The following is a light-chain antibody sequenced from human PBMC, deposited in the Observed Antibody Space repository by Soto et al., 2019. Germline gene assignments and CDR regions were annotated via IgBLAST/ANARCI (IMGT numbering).Light chain of an antibody. CDR1: QSLNSR. Sequence: DIQMTQSPSTLAAFVGDRVTITCRASQSLNSRLAWYQQRRGEAPKLLIYKASSLESGVPSRFSGSGSGTEFTLTISSLQPDDFATYFCQQYETYSPMWTFGQGTKVDI. CDR2: KAS. J-gene: IGKJ1*01. CDR3: QQYETYSPMWT. V-gene: IGKV1-5*03.